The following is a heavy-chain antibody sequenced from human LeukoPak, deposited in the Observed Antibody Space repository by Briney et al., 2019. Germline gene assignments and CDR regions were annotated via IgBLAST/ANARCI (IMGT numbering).Heavy chain of an antibody. CDR1: GGSFSGYY. J-gene: IGHJ4*02. Sequence: SETLSLTCAVYGGSFSGYYWSWIRQPPGKGLEWIGEIDHTGSTPYNPSLKSRVTMSVDASKNQFSLKLTFVTAADTAVYYCARVRGLWFGVRNDSWGQGTLVTVSS. CDR3: ARVRGLWFGVRNDS. CDR2: IDHTGST. V-gene: IGHV4-34*01. D-gene: IGHD3-10*01.